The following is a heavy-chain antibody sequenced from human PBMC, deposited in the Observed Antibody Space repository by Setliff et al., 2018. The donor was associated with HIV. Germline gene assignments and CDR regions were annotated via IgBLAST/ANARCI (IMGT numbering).Heavy chain of an antibody. Sequence: GGSLRLSCAVSGFTFEDYGMSWVPQAAGKGLEWVSGINWNGGSTGYVDSVKGRFTISRDNAKNSLYLQMNSLRAEDMALYYWVRDDSNYRQHSMDVWGQGTTVTVS. J-gene: IGHJ6*02. CDR2: INWNGGST. V-gene: IGHV3-20*04. CDR1: GFTFEDYG. CDR3: VRDDSNYRQHSMDV. D-gene: IGHD4-4*01.